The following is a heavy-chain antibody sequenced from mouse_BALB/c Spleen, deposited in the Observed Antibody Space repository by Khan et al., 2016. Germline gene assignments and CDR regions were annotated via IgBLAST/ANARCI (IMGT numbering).Heavy chain of an antibody. Sequence: VQLQQSGAELVKPGASVKLSCTASGFNIKDTYMHWVKQRPEQGLEWIGRIDPANGNTKYDPKFQGKATITADTSSNTAYLQLSSLTSEDTAVYYCAFTTLFAYWGQGTTLTVSS. CDR3: AFTTLFAY. CDR1: GFNIKDTY. J-gene: IGHJ2*01. V-gene: IGHV14-3*02. CDR2: IDPANGNT. D-gene: IGHD1-1*01.